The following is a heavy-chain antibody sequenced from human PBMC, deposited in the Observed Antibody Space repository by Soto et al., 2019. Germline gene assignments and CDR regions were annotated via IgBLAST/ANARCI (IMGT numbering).Heavy chain of an antibody. Sequence: QVQLVQSGAEMKEPGSSVKVSCKTSGGTFSSSAISWLRQAPGQGLEWMGGIIPLFRTPDYAQKFQGRVTIAADESTSTGYMELSSLRSEDTGVYYCARDNDRLQLGGNYYYILEVWGQGTTITVSS. V-gene: IGHV1-69*12. D-gene: IGHD4-4*01. CDR1: GGTFSSSA. J-gene: IGHJ6*02. CDR3: ARDNDRLQLGGNYYYILEV. CDR2: IIPLFRTP.